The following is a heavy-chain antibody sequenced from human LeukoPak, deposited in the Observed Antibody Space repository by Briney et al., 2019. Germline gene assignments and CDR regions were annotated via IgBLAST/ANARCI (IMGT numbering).Heavy chain of an antibody. V-gene: IGHV4-30-2*01. D-gene: IGHD5-24*01. CDR2: IYHSGST. CDR3: SRDFGPRWLHSPASDV. J-gene: IGHJ3*01. CDR1: GGSISSGGYY. Sequence: SQTLSLTCTVSGGSISSGGYYWSWIRQPPGKGLEWIGYIYHSGSTYYNPSLRSRVTISVDRSKNQFSLKLSSVTAADTAVYYCSRDFGPRWLHSPASDVWGQGTRVTVSP.